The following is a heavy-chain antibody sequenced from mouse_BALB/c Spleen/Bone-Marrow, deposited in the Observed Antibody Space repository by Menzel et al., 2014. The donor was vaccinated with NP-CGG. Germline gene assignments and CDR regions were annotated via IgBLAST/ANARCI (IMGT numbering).Heavy chain of an antibody. D-gene: IGHD2-3*01. CDR3: ARYDGYFDY. CDR2: INPGSGST. J-gene: IGHJ2*01. V-gene: IGHV1-54*01. CDR1: GYAFTDYL. Sequence: VQLQQPGAELVRPGTSVKVSCKASGYAFTDYLMEWLKQRPGQGLEWIGVINPGSGSTNYNEKSKDKATLTADKSSSTAYMQLSSLTSDDSAVYFCARYDGYFDYWGQGTILTVSS.